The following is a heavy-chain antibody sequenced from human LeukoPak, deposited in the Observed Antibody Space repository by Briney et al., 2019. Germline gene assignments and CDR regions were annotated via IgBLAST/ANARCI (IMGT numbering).Heavy chain of an antibody. CDR2: ISSSGSTI. CDR1: GFTFSSYE. J-gene: IGHJ4*02. V-gene: IGHV3-48*03. D-gene: IGHD5-18*01. Sequence: GGSLRLSCAASGFTFSSYEMNWVRQAPGKGLEWVSYISSSGSTIYYADSVKGRFTISRDNAKNSLYLQMNSLRAEDTAVYYCARDSDTAMVIGGYYFDYWGQGTLVTVSS. CDR3: ARDSDTAMVIGGYYFDY.